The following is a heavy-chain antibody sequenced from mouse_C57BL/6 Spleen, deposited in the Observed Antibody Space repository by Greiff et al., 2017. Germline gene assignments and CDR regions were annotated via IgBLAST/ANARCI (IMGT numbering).Heavy chain of an antibody. CDR2: INPNNGGT. CDR1: GYTFTDYY. CDR3: ATGGYGSSYVAY. Sequence: VQLQQSGPELVKPGASVKISCKASGYTFTDYYMNWVKQSHGKSLEWIGDINPNNGGTSYNQKFKGKATLTVDKSSSTAYMELRSLTSEDSAVYYCATGGYGSSYVAYWGQGTLVTVSA. J-gene: IGHJ3*01. D-gene: IGHD1-1*01. V-gene: IGHV1-26*01.